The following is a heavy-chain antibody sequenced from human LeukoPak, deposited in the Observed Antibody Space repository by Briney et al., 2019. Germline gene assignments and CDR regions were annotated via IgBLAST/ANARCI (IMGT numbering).Heavy chain of an antibody. CDR1: GFIFSTYA. CDR2: ISSNGGCT. D-gene: IGHD4-11*01. CDR3: ARATWTTVPTWFDY. Sequence: PGGSLRLSCAASGFIFSTYAMHWVRQAPGKGLEYVSAISSNGGCTYYANSVEGRFTISRDNSKNTLYLQMGSLRAEDMAVYYCARATWTTVPTWFDYWGQGTLVTVSS. J-gene: IGHJ4*02. V-gene: IGHV3-64*01.